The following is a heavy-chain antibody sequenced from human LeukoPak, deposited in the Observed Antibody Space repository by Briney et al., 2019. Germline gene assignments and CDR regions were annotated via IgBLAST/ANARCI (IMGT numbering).Heavy chain of an antibody. V-gene: IGHV4-39*01. CDR3: ARGRPYSGGYHLDY. CDR1: GDSTSSDRYY. Sequence: SETLSLTCTVSGDSTSSDRYYGGWVRQPSGKGLEWIGNIYYSGSTYYNPSLKSRVTMSVDTSKNQFFLKLNSVTAADTAVYYCARGRPYSGGYHLDYWGQGTLVTVSA. J-gene: IGHJ4*02. CDR2: IYYSGST. D-gene: IGHD1-26*01.